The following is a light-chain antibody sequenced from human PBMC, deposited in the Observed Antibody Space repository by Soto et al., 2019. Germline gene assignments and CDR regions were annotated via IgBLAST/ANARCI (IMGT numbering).Light chain of an antibody. V-gene: IGLV2-8*01. CDR1: SSDVGGYNY. CDR2: EVS. Sequence: QSALTQPPSASGSPGQSVTISCTGTSSDVGGYNYVSWYQQHPGKAPKLMIYEVSKRPSGVPDCFSGSKSGNTASLTVSGLQAEDEADYYCSSYAGSNNFVFGTGTKLTVL. J-gene: IGLJ1*01. CDR3: SSYAGSNNFV.